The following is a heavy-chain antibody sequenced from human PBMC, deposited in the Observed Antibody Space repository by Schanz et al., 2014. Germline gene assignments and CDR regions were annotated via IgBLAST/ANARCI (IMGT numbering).Heavy chain of an antibody. V-gene: IGHV4-34*01. CDR2: IYHTEST. Sequence: QVQLQQWGAGLLKPSETLSLTCGVFGGSFSGYYWSWIRQPPGQGLEWIGEIYHTESTNYNPSLKRRVTSSVDTSKSQFSLKLSSVTAADTAVYYCARGNNFDYGDTCFNYYYYYMDVWGKGTTVAVSS. J-gene: IGHJ6*03. CDR3: ARGNNFDYGDTCFNYYYYYMDV. CDR1: GGSFSGYY. D-gene: IGHD4-17*01.